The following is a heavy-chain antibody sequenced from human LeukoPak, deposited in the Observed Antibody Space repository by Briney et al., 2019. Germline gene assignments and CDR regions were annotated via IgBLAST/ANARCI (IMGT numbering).Heavy chain of an antibody. CDR3: ARLSLEGEESSVYRSFDY. V-gene: IGHV3-7*05. CDR1: GFTFSNAW. Sequence: GGSLRLSCAASGFTFSNAWMTWVRQAPRKGLEWVATVNQDGSEKYYVDSVKGRFIISRDNAQSSLFLHMNSLRAEDTAVYYCARLSLEGEESSVYRSFDYWGQGTLVTVSS. J-gene: IGHJ4*02. CDR2: VNQDGSEK. D-gene: IGHD3-22*01.